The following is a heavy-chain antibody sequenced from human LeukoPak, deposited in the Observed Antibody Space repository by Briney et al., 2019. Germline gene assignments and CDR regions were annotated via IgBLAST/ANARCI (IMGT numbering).Heavy chain of an antibody. CDR3: ARTQYYYDSSGYYSGGDY. J-gene: IGHJ4*02. Sequence: PSETLSLTCTVSGGSISSYYWSWIRQPPGKGLEWIGYIYYTGNTNYNPSLKSRVTISEDTSKNQFSLKLSSVTAADTAVYYCARTQYYYDSSGYYSGGDYWGQGTLVTVSS. V-gene: IGHV4-59*12. CDR1: GGSISSYY. D-gene: IGHD3-22*01. CDR2: IYYTGNT.